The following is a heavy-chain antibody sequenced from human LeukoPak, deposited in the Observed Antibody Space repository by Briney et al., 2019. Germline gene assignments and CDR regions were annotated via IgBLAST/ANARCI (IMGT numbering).Heavy chain of an antibody. CDR1: GYTFTGYY. V-gene: IGHV1-2*02. Sequence: SVKVSCKASGYTFTGYYMHWVRQAPGQGLEWMGWINPNSGGTNYAQKFQGRVTMTRDTSISTAYMELSRLRSDDTAVYYCARDYYDSSGYHDYWGQGTLVTVSS. CDR3: ARDYYDSSGYHDY. D-gene: IGHD3-22*01. CDR2: INPNSGGT. J-gene: IGHJ4*02.